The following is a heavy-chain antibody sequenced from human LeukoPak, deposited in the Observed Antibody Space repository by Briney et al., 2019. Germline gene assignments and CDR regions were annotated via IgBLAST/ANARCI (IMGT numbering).Heavy chain of an antibody. V-gene: IGHV5-51*01. D-gene: IGHD3-3*01. Sequence: GESLKISCKISGYKLTNNWIGWVRQMPGKGLEWMGIIYPGDSDTRYSPSFQGQVTISADKSISTAYLQWSSLKASDTAMYYCATGYYDFWSGYWFDYWGQGTLVTVSS. CDR3: ATGYYDFWSGYWFDY. J-gene: IGHJ4*02. CDR2: IYPGDSDT. CDR1: GYKLTNNW.